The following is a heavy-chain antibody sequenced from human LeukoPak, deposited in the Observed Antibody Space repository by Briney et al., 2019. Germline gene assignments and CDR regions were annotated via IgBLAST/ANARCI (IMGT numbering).Heavy chain of an antibody. CDR3: AIDSGSYHFDH. V-gene: IGHV4-61*01. CDR1: GGSVSSGSYY. CDR2: IYYSGST. Sequence: SETLSLTCTVSGGSVSSGSYYWSWIRQPPGKGLEWIGYIYYSGSTNYNPSLKSRVTISVDTSKNQFSLKLSSVTAADTAVYYCAIDSGSYHFDHWGQGTLVTVSS. D-gene: IGHD1-26*01. J-gene: IGHJ4*02.